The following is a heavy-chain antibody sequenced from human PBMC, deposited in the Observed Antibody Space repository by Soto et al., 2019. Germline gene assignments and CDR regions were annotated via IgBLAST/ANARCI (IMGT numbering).Heavy chain of an antibody. CDR3: ARDLGWAFDS. V-gene: IGHV3-48*02. Sequence: VQLVESGGGSVQPGGSLRLSCAASGFTFSTFPMNWVRQAPGRGLEWISYISGGGRPISYADSVKGRFTISRDNAKNSLYLQMDSLTDEDTAVYYCARDLGWAFDSWGQGTLVTVSS. D-gene: IGHD6-19*01. CDR1: GFTFSTFP. J-gene: IGHJ4*02. CDR2: ISGGGRPI.